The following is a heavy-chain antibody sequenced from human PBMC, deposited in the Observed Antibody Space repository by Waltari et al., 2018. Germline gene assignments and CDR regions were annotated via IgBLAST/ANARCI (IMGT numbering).Heavy chain of an antibody. V-gene: IGHV3-43*01. J-gene: IGHJ4*02. CDR3: AKDLYYYDSSGYYAPGY. CDR2: ISWDGGRN. D-gene: IGHD3-22*01. CDR1: GFSFDDYT. Sequence: EVQLVESGGVVVQVGGSLRLSCVASGFSFDDYTMHWVRQAPGRGLGWVSLISWDGGRNDYADSVKGRFTISRDNSKNSLYLQMNSLRTEDTALYYCAKDLYYYDSSGYYAPGYWGQGTLVTVSS.